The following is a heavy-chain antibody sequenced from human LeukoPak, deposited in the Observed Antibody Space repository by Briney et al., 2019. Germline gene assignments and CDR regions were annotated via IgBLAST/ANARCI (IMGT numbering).Heavy chain of an antibody. D-gene: IGHD2-21*01. CDR1: GFTFSSHA. J-gene: IGHJ4*02. CDR2: IYESGQTT. V-gene: IGHV3-23*01. CDR3: AKDYRIGYSDHFDY. Sequence: GGSLRLSCVGSGFTFSSHAMSWVRQAPEKGLEWVSGIYESGQTTHYADSVKGRFSISRDNSKNTLYLQMDSLRGEDTAIYYCAKDYRIGYSDHFDYWGQGALVTVSS.